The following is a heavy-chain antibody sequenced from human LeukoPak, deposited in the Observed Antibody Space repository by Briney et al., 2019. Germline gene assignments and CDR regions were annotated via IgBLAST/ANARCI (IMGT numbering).Heavy chain of an antibody. CDR1: GYSISSGYY. J-gene: IGHJ4*02. V-gene: IGHV4-38-2*01. CDR3: ASYYDYVWGSLPVDY. CDR2: IYHSGST. D-gene: IGHD3-16*01. Sequence: SETLSLTCAVSGYSISSGYYRGWIRQPPGTGLEWIGSIYHSGSTYYNPSLKSRVTISVDTSKNQFSLKLSSVTAADTAVYYCASYYDYVWGSLPVDYWGQGTLVTVSS.